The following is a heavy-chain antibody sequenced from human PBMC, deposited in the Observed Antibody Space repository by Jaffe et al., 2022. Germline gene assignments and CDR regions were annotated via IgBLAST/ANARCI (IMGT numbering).Heavy chain of an antibody. CDR1: GGSFSGYY. CDR3: ARGRQWRRFDY. CDR2: INHSGST. V-gene: IGHV4-34*01. J-gene: IGHJ4*02. D-gene: IGHD5-12*01. Sequence: QVQLQQWGAGLLKPSETLSLTCAVYGGSFSGYYWSWIRQPPGKGLEWIGEINHSGSTNYNPSLKSRVTISVDTSKNQFSLKLSSVTAADTAVYYCARGRQWRRFDYWGQGTLVTVSS.